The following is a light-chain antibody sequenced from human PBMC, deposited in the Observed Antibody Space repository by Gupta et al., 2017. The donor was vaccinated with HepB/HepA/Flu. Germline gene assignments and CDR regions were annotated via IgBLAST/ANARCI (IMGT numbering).Light chain of an antibody. J-gene: IGKJ1*01. Sequence: DIVMTQSPDSLAVSLGERATINCKSSQSVLYSSNNKNYLAWYQQKPGLPPKLLIYWASTRESGVPDRFSGSGSGTDFTLTISSLQAEDVAVYYCQQYYSTLWTFGQGTKVEIK. CDR1: QSVLYSSNNKNY. V-gene: IGKV4-1*01. CDR2: WAS. CDR3: QQYYSTLWT.